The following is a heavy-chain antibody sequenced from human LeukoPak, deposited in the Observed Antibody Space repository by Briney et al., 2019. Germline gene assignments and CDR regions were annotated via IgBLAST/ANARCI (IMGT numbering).Heavy chain of an antibody. V-gene: IGHV4-39*01. Sequence: SGTLSLTCTVSGGSISSSSYYWGWIRQPPGKGLEWIGSIYYSGSTYYNPSLKSRVTISVDTSKNQFSLKLSSVTAADTAVYYCARRSGSGWSRAEYFQHWGQGTLVTVSS. CDR3: ARRSGSGWSRAEYFQH. D-gene: IGHD6-19*01. CDR1: GGSISSSSYY. CDR2: IYYSGST. J-gene: IGHJ1*01.